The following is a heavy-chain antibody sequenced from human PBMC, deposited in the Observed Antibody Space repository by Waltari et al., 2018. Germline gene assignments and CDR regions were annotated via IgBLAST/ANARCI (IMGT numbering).Heavy chain of an antibody. CDR2: RNPNSGKT. CDR3: ARGGSGSPSPHPFDI. Sequence: QVQLVQSGAEVKKPGASVRVSCKASGYTFTGFDINWVRQATGQGLEWMAWRNPNSGKTGYARNFRGRVTITRDTSISTAYMELSSLTYEDTAMYYCARGGSGSPSPHPFDIWGQGTMVTVSS. J-gene: IGHJ3*02. CDR1: GYTFTGFD. V-gene: IGHV1-8*03. D-gene: IGHD3-10*01.